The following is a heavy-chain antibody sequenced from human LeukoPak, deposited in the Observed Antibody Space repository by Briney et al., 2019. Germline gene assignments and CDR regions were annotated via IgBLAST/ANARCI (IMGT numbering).Heavy chain of an antibody. CDR1: GFTFSSYE. CDR2: ISSSGSTI. J-gene: IGHJ4*02. V-gene: IGHV3-48*03. CDR3: ARVTAVAGTSVGVDA. Sequence: GSLRLSCAASGFTFSSYEMNWVRQAPGKGLEWVSYISSSGSTIYYADSVKGRFTISRDNAKNTLYLQMNSLRAEDTAVYYCARVTAVAGTSVGVDAWGQGILVTVS. D-gene: IGHD6-19*01.